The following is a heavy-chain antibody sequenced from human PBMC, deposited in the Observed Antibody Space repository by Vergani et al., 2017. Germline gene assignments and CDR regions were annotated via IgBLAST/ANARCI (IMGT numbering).Heavy chain of an antibody. V-gene: IGHV1-69*15. J-gene: IGHJ4*02. CDR3: ARDLWYGSGWETGGTPSAH. CDR1: GGTFSSYA. CDR2: IIPIFGTA. Sequence: QVQLVQSGAEVKKPGSSVKVSCKASGGTFSSYAISWVRQAPGQGLEWMGRIIPIFGTANYAQKFQGRVTITADESTSTAYMELSSLRAEDTALYYCARDLWYGSGWETGGTPSAHWGQGTLVTVSS. D-gene: IGHD3-10*01.